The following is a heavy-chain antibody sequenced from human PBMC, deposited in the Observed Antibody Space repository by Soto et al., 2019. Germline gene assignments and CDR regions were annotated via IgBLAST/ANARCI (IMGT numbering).Heavy chain of an antibody. D-gene: IGHD3-10*01. CDR2: VYSGGAT. J-gene: IGHJ4*02. V-gene: IGHV3-53*02. CDR3: ARVPGRL. Sequence: QLVETGGGWIQPGTSLTLSCAASGFSVSRNYMTWVRQAPGKGLEWVSFVYSGGATFYADSVKGRFILSRDDSQNTMYLQMNNLRAEDTAVYYCARVPGRLWGRGTLGTVAS. CDR1: GFSVSRNY.